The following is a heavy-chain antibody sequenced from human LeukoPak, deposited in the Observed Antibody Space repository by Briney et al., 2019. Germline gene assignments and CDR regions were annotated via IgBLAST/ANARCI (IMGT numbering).Heavy chain of an antibody. J-gene: IGHJ4*02. CDR3: ARGPDFYDSSGYQFDY. CDR1: GFTVSSNY. D-gene: IGHD3-22*01. CDR2: IYSGGST. V-gene: IGHV3-53*01. Sequence: PGGSLRLSCAASGFTVSSNYMSWVRQAPGKGLEWVSVIYSGGSTYYADSVKGRFTISRDNSKNTLYLQMNSLRAEDTAVYYCARGPDFYDSSGYQFDYWGQGTLVTVSS.